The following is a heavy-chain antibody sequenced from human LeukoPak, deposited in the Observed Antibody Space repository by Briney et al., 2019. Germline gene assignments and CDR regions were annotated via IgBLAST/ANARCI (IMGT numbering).Heavy chain of an antibody. V-gene: IGHV3-64*01. Sequence: GGSLRLSCAASGFTFSSYAMHWVRQAPGKGLEYVSAISSNGGSTYYANSVKGRFIISRDNSKNTLYLQMGSLRAEDMAVYYCARGKQLVRGGLDYWGQGTLVTVSS. D-gene: IGHD6-13*01. CDR2: ISSNGGST. CDR3: ARGKQLVRGGLDY. CDR1: GFTFSSYA. J-gene: IGHJ4*02.